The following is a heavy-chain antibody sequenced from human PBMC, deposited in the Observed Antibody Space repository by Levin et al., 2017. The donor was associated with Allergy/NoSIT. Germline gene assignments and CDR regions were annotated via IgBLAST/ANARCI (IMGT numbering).Heavy chain of an antibody. CDR3: ASKFTGIAVAGTVDP. J-gene: IGHJ5*02. D-gene: IGHD6-19*01. Sequence: SETLSLTCTVSGGSISSSSYYWGWIRQPPGKGLEWIGSIYYSGSTYYNPSLKSRVTISVDTSKNQFSLKLSSVTAADTAVYYCASKFTGIAVAGTVDPWGQGTLVTVSS. CDR1: GGSISSSSYY. CDR2: IYYSGST. V-gene: IGHV4-39*01.